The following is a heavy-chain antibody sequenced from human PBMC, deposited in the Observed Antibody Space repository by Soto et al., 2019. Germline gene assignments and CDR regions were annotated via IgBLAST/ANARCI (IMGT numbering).Heavy chain of an antibody. Sequence: QVQLVESGGGVVQPGRSLRLSCAASGFTFSNYGMHWVRQAPGKGLEWVAVIWYAGGDNNYADSVKGRFTISRDNSKNTLYLKMNSLRVEDTAVYYCARDFCGSCGCPDAFDIWGQGTMVTVSS. V-gene: IGHV3-33*01. CDR1: GFTFSNYG. J-gene: IGHJ3*02. D-gene: IGHD1-26*01. CDR2: IWYAGGDN. CDR3: ARDFCGSCGCPDAFDI.